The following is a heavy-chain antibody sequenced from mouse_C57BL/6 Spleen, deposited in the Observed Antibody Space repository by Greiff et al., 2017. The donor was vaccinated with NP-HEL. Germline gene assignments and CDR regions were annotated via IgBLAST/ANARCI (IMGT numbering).Heavy chain of an antibody. CDR3: ARDRGNYDYDGRAWFAY. D-gene: IGHD2-4*01. CDR1: GFTFSSYA. CDR2: ISDGGSYT. V-gene: IGHV5-4*01. Sequence: DVKLVESGGGLVKPGGSLKLSCAASGFTFSSYAMSWVRQTPEKRLEWVATISDGGSYTYYPDNVKGRFTISRDNAKNNLYLQMSHLKSEDTAMYYCARDRGNYDYDGRAWFAYWGQGTLVTVSA. J-gene: IGHJ3*01.